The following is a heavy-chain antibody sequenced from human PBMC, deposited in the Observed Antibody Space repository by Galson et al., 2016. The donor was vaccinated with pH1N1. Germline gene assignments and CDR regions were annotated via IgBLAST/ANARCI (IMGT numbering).Heavy chain of an antibody. CDR2: VKQDGTEK. D-gene: IGHD6-6*01. Sequence: SLRLSCAAFGFSFSSYWMSWVRQAPGKGLEWVANVKQDGTEKYYVASVKGRFTIFRDNAKNSLYLQMNSLRAEDTAVYYCARAIGSSSPYWGQGALVTVSS. J-gene: IGHJ4*02. CDR3: ARAIGSSSPY. CDR1: GFSFSSYW. V-gene: IGHV3-7*01.